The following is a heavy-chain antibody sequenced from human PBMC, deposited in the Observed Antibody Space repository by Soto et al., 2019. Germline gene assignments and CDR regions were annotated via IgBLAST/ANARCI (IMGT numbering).Heavy chain of an antibody. Sequence: QVQLQQWGAGLLKPSETLSLTCAVYGGTFSGYYWSWIRQPPGKGLEWIGEINHSGSTNYNPSPKSRVTISVDTSKNQFSLRLSSVTAADTAVYYCAMRVYCSGGSCEIDYWGQGTLVTVSS. CDR2: INHSGST. CDR1: GGTFSGYY. V-gene: IGHV4-34*08. CDR3: AMRVYCSGGSCEIDY. J-gene: IGHJ4*02. D-gene: IGHD2-15*01.